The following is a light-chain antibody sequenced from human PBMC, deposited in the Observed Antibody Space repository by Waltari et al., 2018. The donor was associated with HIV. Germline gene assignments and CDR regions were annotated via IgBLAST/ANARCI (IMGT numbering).Light chain of an antibody. CDR1: SPHIGSNT. J-gene: IGLJ2*01. Sequence: QSVLTQPPSASGTPGPRVTISCSGSSPHIGSNTVNCYQQLPGTAPKLLIYSNNHRPSGVPDRFSGSKSGTSASLAISGLQSEDEADYYCAAWDDSLNGVVFGGGTKLTVL. CDR2: SNN. V-gene: IGLV1-44*01. CDR3: AAWDDSLNGVV.